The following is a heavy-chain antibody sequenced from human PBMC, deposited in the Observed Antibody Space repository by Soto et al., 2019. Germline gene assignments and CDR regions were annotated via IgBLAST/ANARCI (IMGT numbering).Heavy chain of an antibody. D-gene: IGHD5-18*01. Sequence: QVQLVESGGGVVHPGRSPRLSCAASGFTFSTYGMHWVRQAPGKGLEWVAVIWYDGSNKYYADSVKGRFTISRDNSNNTLYLQMNSMRAEDTDVYYCARSPAGYSYGDGADYWGQGTLVTVSS. J-gene: IGHJ4*02. V-gene: IGHV3-33*01. CDR1: GFTFSTYG. CDR2: IWYDGSNK. CDR3: ARSPAGYSYGDGADY.